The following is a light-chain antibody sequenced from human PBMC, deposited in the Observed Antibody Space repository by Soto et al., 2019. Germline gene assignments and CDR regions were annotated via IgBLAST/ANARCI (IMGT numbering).Light chain of an antibody. CDR3: QQRSNWPLTWT. V-gene: IGKV3-11*01. J-gene: IGKJ1*01. CDR1: QSVSSY. CDR2: DAS. Sequence: EIVLTQSPATLSLSPGERATLSCRASQSVSSYLAWYQQKPGQAPRLLIYDASNRATGIPARFSGSGSGTDFTLTISRLEPEDFAVYYCQQRSNWPLTWTCGQGTKVEIK.